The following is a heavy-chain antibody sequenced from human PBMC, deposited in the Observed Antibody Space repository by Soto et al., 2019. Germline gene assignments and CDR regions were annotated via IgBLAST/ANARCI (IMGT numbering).Heavy chain of an antibody. CDR3: ARLSAPTHYYYYYMDV. J-gene: IGHJ6*03. CDR2: TYYRSKWYN. Sequence: PSQTLSLTCAISGDSVSSNSAAWNWIRQSPSRGLEWLGRTYYRSKWYNDYAVSVKSRITINPDTSKNQFSLQLNSVTPEDTAVYYCARLSAPTHYYYYYMDVWGKGTTVTVSS. CDR1: GDSVSSNSAA. V-gene: IGHV6-1*01. D-gene: IGHD6-13*01.